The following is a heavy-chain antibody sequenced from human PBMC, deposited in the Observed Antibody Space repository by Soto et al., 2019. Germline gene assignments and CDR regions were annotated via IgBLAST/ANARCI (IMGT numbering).Heavy chain of an antibody. V-gene: IGHV1-8*01. CDR3: ARGVDAGVDY. CDR2: MSPNRGNT. Sequence: ASVKVSCKASGYTFSSYDINWVRQATGQGLEWIGWMSPNRGNTGCAQNFQARVTMTRDTSISTAYMELSSLTSEDTAMYYCARGVDAGVDYWGQGTLVTVSS. D-gene: IGHD1-26*01. CDR1: GYTFSSYD. J-gene: IGHJ4*02.